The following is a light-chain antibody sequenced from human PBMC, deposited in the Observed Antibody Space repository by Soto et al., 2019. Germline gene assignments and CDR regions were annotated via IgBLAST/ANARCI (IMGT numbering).Light chain of an antibody. J-gene: IGLJ1*01. V-gene: IGLV2-14*01. CDR2: EVS. CDR1: TSDVGGYNY. Sequence: QSALTQPASVSGSPGQSIAISCTGATSDVGGYNYVSWYQQHPGKVPKLLIHEVSNRPSGVSHRFSGSKSGNTASLTISALQAEREAAYSCLSKTSTISYVFGTGTKGTVL. CDR3: LSKTSTISYV.